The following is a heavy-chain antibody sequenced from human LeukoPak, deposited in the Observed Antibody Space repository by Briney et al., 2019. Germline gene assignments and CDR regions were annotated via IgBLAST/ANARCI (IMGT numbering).Heavy chain of an antibody. J-gene: IGHJ5*02. Sequence: SETLSLTCTVSGGSITSYYWSWIRQPPGKGLEWIGYIYYSGYTNYNPSLRSRVTISLDTSKNHFSLQLSSVTAADTAVYYCARDLGFCSSTSCYPWFDPWGQGTLVTVSS. CDR3: ARDLGFCSSTSCYPWFDP. CDR2: IYYSGYT. CDR1: GGSITSYY. D-gene: IGHD2-2*01. V-gene: IGHV4-59*01.